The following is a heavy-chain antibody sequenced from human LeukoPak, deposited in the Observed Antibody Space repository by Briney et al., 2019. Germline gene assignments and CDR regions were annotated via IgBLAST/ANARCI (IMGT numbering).Heavy chain of an antibody. CDR3: AREGGDPRWLDP. J-gene: IGHJ5*02. V-gene: IGHV4-4*07. D-gene: IGHD6-25*01. CDR2: INTSGST. Sequence: SETLSLTCTVSGGSISSYYWTWIRQSAGKGLEWIGRINTSGSTNYNPSLGSRVTMSVNTSKKQFSLNLTSVTAADTAVYSCAREGGDPRWLDPWGQGTLVTVSS. CDR1: GGSISSYY.